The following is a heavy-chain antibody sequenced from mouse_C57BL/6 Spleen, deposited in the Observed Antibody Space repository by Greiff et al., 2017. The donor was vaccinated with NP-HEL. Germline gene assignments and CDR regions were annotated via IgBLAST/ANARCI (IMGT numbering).Heavy chain of an antibody. Sequence: QVQLQQSGPELVKPGASVKISCKASGYAFSSSWMNWVKQRPGKGLEWIGRIYPGDGDTNYNGKFKGKATLTADKSSSTAYMQLSSLTSEDSAVYFCARCDYYGSSYVHFDYWGQGTTLTVSS. CDR3: ARCDYYGSSYVHFDY. J-gene: IGHJ2*01. D-gene: IGHD1-1*01. CDR2: IYPGDGDT. CDR1: GYAFSSSW. V-gene: IGHV1-82*01.